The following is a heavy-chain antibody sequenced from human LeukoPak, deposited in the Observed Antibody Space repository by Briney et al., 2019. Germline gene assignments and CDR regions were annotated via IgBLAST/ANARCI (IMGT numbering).Heavy chain of an antibody. CDR2: IWYDGSNK. CDR3: ASPIAVAGPYYFDY. V-gene: IGHV3-33*01. J-gene: IGHJ4*02. D-gene: IGHD6-19*01. Sequence: GGSLRLSCAASGFTFSSYGMHWVRQAPGKGLEWVAVIWYDGSNKYYADSVKGRFTISRDNSKNTLYLQINSLRAEDTAVYYCASPIAVAGPYYFDYWGQGTLVTVSS. CDR1: GFTFSSYG.